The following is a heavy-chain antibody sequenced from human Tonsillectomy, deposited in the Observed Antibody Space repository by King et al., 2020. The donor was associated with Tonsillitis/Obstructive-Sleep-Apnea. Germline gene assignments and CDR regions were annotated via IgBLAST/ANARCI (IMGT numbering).Heavy chain of an antibody. Sequence: QLQESGPGLVKPSETLSLTCSVSSDSFSAYYWSWIRLPPGKGLEWIGYIRYSGTTNYNPSLKSRVTISIDMSKNQFSLKLRSVTAADTAVYYCARHESGGQCFGELVYPNNWFDPWGQGTLVIVSS. CDR1: SDSFSAYY. V-gene: IGHV4-59*08. CDR2: IRYSGTT. CDR3: ARHESGGQCFGELVYPNNWFDP. D-gene: IGHD3-10*01. J-gene: IGHJ5*02.